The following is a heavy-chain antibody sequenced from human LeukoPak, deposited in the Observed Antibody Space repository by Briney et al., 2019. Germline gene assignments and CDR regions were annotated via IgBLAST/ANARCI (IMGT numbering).Heavy chain of an antibody. Sequence: SETLSLTCTVSGGSIVGDYWSWIRQPPGKGLEWIAYIYYSGSTNYNPSLKSRVTISVDASKNQFSLRLSSVTAADTAVYYCARDRGSQGGFDSWGQGTLVTVSS. D-gene: IGHD3-16*01. CDR1: GGSIVGDY. CDR2: IYYSGST. V-gene: IGHV4-59*01. CDR3: ARDRGSQGGFDS. J-gene: IGHJ4*02.